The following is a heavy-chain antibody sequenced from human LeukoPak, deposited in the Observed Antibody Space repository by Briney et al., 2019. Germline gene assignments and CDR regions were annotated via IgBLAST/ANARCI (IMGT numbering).Heavy chain of an antibody. CDR3: ARVHYYDSSGYPSDAFDI. V-gene: IGHV3-30*03. Sequence: GGSLRLSCAASGFTFNNYGMHYVRHAPGKGLEWVAVISDDGRNKNYADSVKGRFTISRDNAKNTLYLQMNSLRAEDTAVYYCARVHYYDSSGYPSDAFDIWRQGTMVTVSS. CDR2: ISDDGRNK. J-gene: IGHJ3*02. D-gene: IGHD3-22*01. CDR1: GFTFNNYG.